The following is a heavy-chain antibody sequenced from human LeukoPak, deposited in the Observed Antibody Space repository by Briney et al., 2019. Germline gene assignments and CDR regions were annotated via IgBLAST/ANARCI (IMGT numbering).Heavy chain of an antibody. CDR2: IYYSGST. CDR1: GGSISSSIYY. J-gene: IGHJ3*02. Sequence: SETLSLTCTVSGGSISSSIYYWGWIRQPPGKGLEWIGSIYYSGSTFYNPSLKSRVTISVDTSKNHFSLKLSSVTAADTALYYCARDYGDHAFDIWGRGTMVTVSS. CDR3: ARDYGDHAFDI. D-gene: IGHD4-17*01. V-gene: IGHV4-39*02.